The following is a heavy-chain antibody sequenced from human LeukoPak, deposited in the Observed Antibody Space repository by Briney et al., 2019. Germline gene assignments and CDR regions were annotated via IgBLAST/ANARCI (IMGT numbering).Heavy chain of an antibody. D-gene: IGHD3-22*01. V-gene: IGHV4-59*12. J-gene: IGHJ6*03. CDR2: IYYSGIT. CDR3: ARLGRDSSGYYYGDYYYYYMDV. CDR1: GGSMRSYY. Sequence: SETLSLTCTVSGGSMRSYYWSWIRQPPGKGLESIGYIYYSGITNYNPSLKSRVTISVDTSKNQFSLKLSSVTAADTAVYYCARLGRDSSGYYYGDYYYYYMDVWGKGTTVTVSS.